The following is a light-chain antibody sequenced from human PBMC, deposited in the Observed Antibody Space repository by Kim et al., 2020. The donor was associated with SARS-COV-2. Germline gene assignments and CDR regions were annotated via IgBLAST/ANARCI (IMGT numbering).Light chain of an antibody. Sequence: SPGERATLSCRASQSVSSNLAWYQQKPGQAPRLLIYGASTRATGVPARFSGSGSGTEFTLTISSLQSEDLAVYYCQQYENWPPVTFGGGTKVEIK. CDR1: QSVSSN. CDR2: GAS. J-gene: IGKJ4*01. CDR3: QQYENWPPVT. V-gene: IGKV3-15*01.